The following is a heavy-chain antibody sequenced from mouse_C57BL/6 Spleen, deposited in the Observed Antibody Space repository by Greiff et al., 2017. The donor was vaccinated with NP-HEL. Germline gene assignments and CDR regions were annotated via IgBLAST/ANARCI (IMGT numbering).Heavy chain of an antibody. Sequence: QVQLQQSGAELARPGASVKMSCKASGYTFTSYTMHWVKQRPGQGLEWIGYINPSSGYTKYNQKFKDKATLTADKSSSTAYLQLSSLTSDYSAVYYCARWCGYDYDATAWYFDVWGTGTTVTVAS. V-gene: IGHV1-4*01. J-gene: IGHJ1*03. CDR1: GYTFTSYT. D-gene: IGHD2-4*01. CDR2: INPSSGYT. CDR3: ARWCGYDYDATAWYFDV.